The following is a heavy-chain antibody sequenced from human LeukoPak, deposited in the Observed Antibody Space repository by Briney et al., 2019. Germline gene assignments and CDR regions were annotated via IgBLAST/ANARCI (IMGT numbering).Heavy chain of an antibody. V-gene: IGHV4-30-4*08. CDR3: ARVGKLPPHPEYYFDY. D-gene: IGHD1-26*01. CDR1: GGSISSGDYY. CDR2: IYYSGST. J-gene: IGHJ4*02. Sequence: PSQTLSLTCTVSGGSISSGDYYRSWIRQPPGKGLEWIGYIYYSGSTYYNPSLKSRVTISVDTSKNQFSLKLSSVTAADTAVYYCARVGKLPPHPEYYFDYWGQGTLVTVSS.